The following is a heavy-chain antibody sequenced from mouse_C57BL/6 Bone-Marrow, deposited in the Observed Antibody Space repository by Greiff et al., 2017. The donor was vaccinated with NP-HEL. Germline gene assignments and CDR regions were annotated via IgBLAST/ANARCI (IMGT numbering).Heavy chain of an antibody. CDR2: IDPNSGGT. CDR3: ARWGLLPAY. D-gene: IGHD2-1*01. Sequence: QVQLKQPGAELVKPGASVKLSCKASGYTFTSYWMHWVTQRPGRGLEWIGRIDPNSGGTKYNEKFKSKATLTVDKPSSTAYMQLSSLTSEDSAVYYCARWGLLPAYWGQGTLVTVSA. CDR1: GYTFTSYW. V-gene: IGHV1-72*01. J-gene: IGHJ3*01.